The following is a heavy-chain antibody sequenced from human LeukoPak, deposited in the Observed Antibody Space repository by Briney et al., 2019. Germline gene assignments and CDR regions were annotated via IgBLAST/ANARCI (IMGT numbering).Heavy chain of an antibody. V-gene: IGHV4-61*02. Sequence: SQTLSLTCTDSGGSISSGSYYWSWIRQPAGKGLEWIGRIYTSGSTNYNPSLKSRVTISVGTSKNQFSLKLSSVTAADTAVYYCARCYMAYNWFDPWGQGTLVTVSS. D-gene: IGHD2-15*01. CDR1: GGSISSGSYY. CDR3: ARCYMAYNWFDP. J-gene: IGHJ5*02. CDR2: IYTSGST.